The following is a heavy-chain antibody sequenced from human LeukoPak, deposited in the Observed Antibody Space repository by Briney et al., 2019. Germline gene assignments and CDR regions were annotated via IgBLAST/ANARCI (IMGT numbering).Heavy chain of an antibody. D-gene: IGHD6-19*01. Sequence: GESLKISCKGSGYSFSSYWIGWVRQRPGKGLEWMGIIYPGDSDTRYSPSFQGQVTISVDKSISLAYLQWSSLKASDTAMYYCARLGIAVAEGYFQHWGQGTLVTVSS. J-gene: IGHJ1*01. CDR3: ARLGIAVAEGYFQH. V-gene: IGHV5-51*01. CDR2: IYPGDSDT. CDR1: GYSFSSYW.